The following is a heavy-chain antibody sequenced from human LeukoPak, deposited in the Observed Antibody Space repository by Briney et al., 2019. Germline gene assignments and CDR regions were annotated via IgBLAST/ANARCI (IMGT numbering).Heavy chain of an antibody. V-gene: IGHV4-59*01. CDR2: IYYSGST. J-gene: IGHJ4*02. CDR1: GGSISSYY. Sequence: PSETLSLTCTVSGGSISSYYWSWIRQPPGKGLEWIGYIYYSGSTNYNPSLKSRVTISVDTSKNQFSLKLSSVTAADTAVYYCARGHHYDSSGYYPFDYWGQGTLVTVSS. CDR3: ARGHHYDSSGYYPFDY. D-gene: IGHD3-22*01.